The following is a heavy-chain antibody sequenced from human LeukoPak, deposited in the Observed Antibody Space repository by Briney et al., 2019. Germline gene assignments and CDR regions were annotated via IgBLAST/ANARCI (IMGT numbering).Heavy chain of an antibody. V-gene: IGHV4-4*02. CDR3: ARDKAKAAGSYYYYYGMDV. J-gene: IGHJ6*02. D-gene: IGHD6-13*01. CDR1: GGSISSSNW. CDR2: IYHSGST. Sequence: SETLSLTCAVSGGSISSSNWWRWVRQPPGKGLEWIGEIYHSGSTNYNPFHKSRITISVDKSKNQFSLKLSSVTAADTAVYYCARDKAKAAGSYYYYYGMDVWGQGTTVTVSS.